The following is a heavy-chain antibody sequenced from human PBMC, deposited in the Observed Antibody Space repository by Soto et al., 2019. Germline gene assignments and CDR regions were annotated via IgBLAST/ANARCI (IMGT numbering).Heavy chain of an antibody. D-gene: IGHD3-10*01. Sequence: EVQLVESGGGLVKPGGSLRLSCAASGFTFSSYSMNWVRQAPGKGLEWVSSISSSSSYTNYADSVKGRFTISRDNAKNSLYLQMNSLRAEDTAVYYCARGWFNDYYYGMDVWGQGTTVTVSS. CDR2: ISSSSSYT. CDR3: ARGWFNDYYYGMDV. V-gene: IGHV3-21*04. J-gene: IGHJ6*02. CDR1: GFTFSSYS.